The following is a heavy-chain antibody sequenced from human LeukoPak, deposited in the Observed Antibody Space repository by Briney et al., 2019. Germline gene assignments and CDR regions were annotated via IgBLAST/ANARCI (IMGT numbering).Heavy chain of an antibody. CDR1: GGSISGSSYY. D-gene: IGHD2-2*01. V-gene: IGHV4-39*01. CDR3: ARPPGFSTSFWD. CDR2: ICYSGST. J-gene: IGHJ4*02. Sequence: SETLSLTCTVSGGSISGSSYYWGWIRQPPGKGLEWIGSICYSGSTYYKPSLKSRVTISVDTSKNQFSLKLSSVTAADTAVYYCARPPGFSTSFWDWGQGTLVTVSS.